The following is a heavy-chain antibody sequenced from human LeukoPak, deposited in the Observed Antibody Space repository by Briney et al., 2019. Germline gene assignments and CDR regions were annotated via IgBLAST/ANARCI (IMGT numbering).Heavy chain of an antibody. J-gene: IGHJ5*01. D-gene: IGHD6-19*01. CDR2: IYNTGST. Sequence: PSETLSLTCTVSGGSVSSGTYYWSWIRQPPGKGLEWIGYIYNTGSTNYNPSLKSRVTISLDTSKNQFSLKLSSMTTADTAVYHCARLGGSGWFDSWGRGTLVTVSS. CDR1: GGSVSSGTYY. CDR3: ARLGGSGWFDS. V-gene: IGHV4-61*01.